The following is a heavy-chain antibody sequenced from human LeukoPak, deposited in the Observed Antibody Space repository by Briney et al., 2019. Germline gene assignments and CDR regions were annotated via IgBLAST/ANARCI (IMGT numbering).Heavy chain of an antibody. CDR1: GFTFDGYA. Sequence: GGSLRLSCAASGFTFDGYAMHWVRQAPGKGLEWVSLISGDGGSTYYADPVKGRFTISRDNSKNSLYLQMNSLRTEDTALYYCARDPDSSIWPQYFQHWGQGTLVTVSS. CDR2: ISGDGGST. D-gene: IGHD6-13*01. CDR3: ARDPDSSIWPQYFQH. J-gene: IGHJ1*01. V-gene: IGHV3-43*02.